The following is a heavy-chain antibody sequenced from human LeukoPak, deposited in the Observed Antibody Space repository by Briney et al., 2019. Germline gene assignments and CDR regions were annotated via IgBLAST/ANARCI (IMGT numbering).Heavy chain of an antibody. D-gene: IGHD4-23*01. CDR3: ARDLYYGGKSPLSS. V-gene: IGHV3-30-3*01. CDR1: GFTFNNYA. J-gene: IGHJ4*02. CDR2: ISYDGSNK. Sequence: PGGSLRLSSAASGFTFNNYAMHWVRQAPGKGLEWVAVISYDGSNKYYAASVKGRFTISRDNSKNTLYLQMSSLRAEDTAVYYCARDLYYGGKSPLSSWGQGTLVTVSS.